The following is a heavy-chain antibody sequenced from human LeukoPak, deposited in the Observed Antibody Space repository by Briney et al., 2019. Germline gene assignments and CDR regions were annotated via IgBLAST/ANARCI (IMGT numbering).Heavy chain of an antibody. CDR2: ISGSGGST. D-gene: IGHD6-19*01. CDR1: GFTVSSSY. CDR3: AKGEQWSDY. V-gene: IGHV3-23*01. Sequence: GGSLRLSCAASGFTVSSSYMYWVRQAPGKGLEWVSAISGSGGSTYYADSVKGRFTISRDNSKNTLYLQMNSLRAEDTAVYYCAKGEQWSDYWGQGTLVTVSS. J-gene: IGHJ4*02.